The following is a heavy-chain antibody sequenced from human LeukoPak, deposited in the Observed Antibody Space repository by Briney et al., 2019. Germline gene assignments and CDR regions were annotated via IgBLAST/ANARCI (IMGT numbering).Heavy chain of an antibody. V-gene: IGHV4-4*07. Sequence: IPSETLSLTCTVSGGSMSSYYWSWIRQPAGKGLEWIGNIDSRGRTDHNPSLKSRVTISVDTSKNQFSLKLTSVTAADTAVFYCVRDAAHGFAPAWGQGILVTVSS. CDR2: IDSRGRT. D-gene: IGHD3-16*01. CDR1: GGSMSSYY. CDR3: VRDAAHGFAPA. J-gene: IGHJ5*02.